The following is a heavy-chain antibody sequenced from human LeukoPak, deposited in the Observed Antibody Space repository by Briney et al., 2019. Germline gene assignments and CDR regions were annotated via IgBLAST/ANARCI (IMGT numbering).Heavy chain of an antibody. CDR2: INFIGIT. D-gene: IGHD2-2*01. J-gene: IGHJ3*02. CDR3: ARLRGLDCSTTSCSRLNAFDI. Sequence: SETLSLTCTISGGSISGYYWGWIRQPPGKGLEWIGYINFIGITNYNPSLKSRVTISEDTSKNLFSLRLSSVTAADTAVYYCARLRGLDCSTTSCSRLNAFDIWGLGTVVTVSS. V-gene: IGHV4-59*08. CDR1: GGSISGYY.